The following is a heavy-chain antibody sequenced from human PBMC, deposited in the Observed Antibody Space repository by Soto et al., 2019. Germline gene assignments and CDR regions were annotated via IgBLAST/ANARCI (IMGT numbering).Heavy chain of an antibody. CDR2: IWYDGSNK. CDR1: GFTFSSYG. CDR3: ARDPAFRLPYSGSYGAFDI. V-gene: IGHV3-33*01. D-gene: IGHD1-26*01. J-gene: IGHJ3*02. Sequence: GGSLRLSCAASGFTFSSYGMHWVRQAPGKGLEWVAVIWYDGSNKYYADSVKGRFTISRDNSKNTLYLQMNSLRAEDTAVYYCARDPAFRLPYSGSYGAFDIWGQGTMVTVSS.